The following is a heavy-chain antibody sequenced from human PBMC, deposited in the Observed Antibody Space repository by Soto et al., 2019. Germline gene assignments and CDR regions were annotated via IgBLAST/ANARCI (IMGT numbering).Heavy chain of an antibody. CDR3: ARGEGIWSGYYTVVDAFDI. CDR2: IYHSGST. J-gene: IGHJ3*02. D-gene: IGHD3-3*01. V-gene: IGHV4-30-2*01. Sequence: KASETLSLTCADSGGSISSGGYSWSWIRQPPGKGLEWIGYIYHSGSTYYNPSLKSRVTISVDRSKNQFSLKLSSVTAADTAVYYCARGEGIWSGYYTVVDAFDIWGQGTMVTVSS. CDR1: GGSISSGGYS.